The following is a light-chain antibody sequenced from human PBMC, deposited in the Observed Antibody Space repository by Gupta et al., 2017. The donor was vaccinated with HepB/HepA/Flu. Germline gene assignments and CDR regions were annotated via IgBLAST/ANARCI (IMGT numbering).Light chain of an antibody. CDR2: EVS. J-gene: IGLJ2*01. Sequence: QSALTQPASVSGSPGQSITISCTGTSSDVGSYNLVSWYQQHPRKAHKLMIYEVSKRPSGVSNRFSASKSGNTASLTISGLQDEDEADYYCCAYAGSSTFVFGGGTKLTVL. V-gene: IGLV2-23*02. CDR1: SSDVGSYNL. CDR3: CAYAGSSTFV.